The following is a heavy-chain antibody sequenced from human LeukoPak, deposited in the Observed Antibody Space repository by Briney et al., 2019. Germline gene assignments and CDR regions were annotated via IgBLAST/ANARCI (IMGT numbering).Heavy chain of an antibody. J-gene: IGHJ4*02. CDR2: IIPIFDTA. CDR3: AKDWSGSSWTPIDY. CDR1: GGTFSSYA. V-gene: IGHV1-69*13. Sequence: SVKVSCKASGGTFSSYAISWVRQAPGQGLEWMGGIIPIFDTANYAQKFQGRVTITADESTSTAYMELSSLRSEDTAVYYCAKDWSGSSWTPIDYWGQGTLVTVSS. D-gene: IGHD6-13*01.